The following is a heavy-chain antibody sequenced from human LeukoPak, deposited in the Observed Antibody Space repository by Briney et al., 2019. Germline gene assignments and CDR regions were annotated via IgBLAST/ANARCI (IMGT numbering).Heavy chain of an antibody. V-gene: IGHV5-51*01. CDR2: IYPGDSNA. J-gene: IGHJ4*02. Sequence: GESLKISCKGSGYAFDNYWISWVRQMPGRGLEWMGIIYPGDSNARYNPFFEGQVTMSVDRSISTAYLQWSSLEASDTATYYCATQYAQFYDFWGQGTLVTVSS. CDR3: ATQYAQFYDF. D-gene: IGHD2-8*01. CDR1: GYAFDNYW.